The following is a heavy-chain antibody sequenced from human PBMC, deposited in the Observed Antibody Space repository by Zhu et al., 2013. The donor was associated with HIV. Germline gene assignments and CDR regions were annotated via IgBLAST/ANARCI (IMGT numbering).Heavy chain of an antibody. D-gene: IGHD6-13*01. CDR3: AKDLAAAGGPLLGYYYGMDV. CDR1: GFTFDDYA. Sequence: EVQLVESGGGLVQPGRSLRLSCAASGFTFDDYAMHWVRQAPGKGLEWVSGISWNSGSIGYADSVKGRFTISRDNAKNSLYLQMNSLRAEDTALYYCAKDLAAAGGPLLGYYYGMDVWGQGTTVTGLL. J-gene: IGHJ6*02. V-gene: IGHV3-9*01. CDR2: ISWNSGSI.